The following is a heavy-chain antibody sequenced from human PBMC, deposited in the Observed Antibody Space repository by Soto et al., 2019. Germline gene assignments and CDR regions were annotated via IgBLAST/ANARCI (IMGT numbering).Heavy chain of an antibody. CDR3: ARGSSMVRGVVYGMDV. CDR2: INHSGST. CDR1: GLYFSGYY. D-gene: IGHD3-10*01. V-gene: IGHV4-34*01. J-gene: IGHJ6*02. Sequence: SETQSLTSAFYGLYFSGYYWSWIRQPPGKGLEWIGEINHSGSTNYNPSLKSRVTISVDTSKNQFSLKLSSVTAADTAVYYCARGSSMVRGVVYGMDVWGQGTTVTVSS.